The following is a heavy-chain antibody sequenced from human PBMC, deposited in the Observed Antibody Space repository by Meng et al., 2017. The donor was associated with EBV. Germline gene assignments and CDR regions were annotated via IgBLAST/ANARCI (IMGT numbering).Heavy chain of an antibody. CDR1: GYTFTSHW. CDR3: ARGTPGRSYSDY. Sequence: VQLVQSGAEVKKPGASVNVSCKASGYTFTSHWMHWVRQAPGQGLEWMGIINPSDGYTMYEQKFQGRVTVTADRPTATAYMVLRNLRSDDTAVYYCARGTPGRSYSDYWGPGTLVTVSS. J-gene: IGHJ4*02. CDR2: INPSDGYT. V-gene: IGHV1-46*01. D-gene: IGHD3-10*01.